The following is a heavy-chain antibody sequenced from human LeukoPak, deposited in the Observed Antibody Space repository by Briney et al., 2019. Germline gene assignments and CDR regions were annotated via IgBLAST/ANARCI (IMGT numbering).Heavy chain of an antibody. D-gene: IGHD3-16*02. CDR1: GYTFTGYY. V-gene: IGHV1-2*02. J-gene: IGHJ4*02. CDR3: ARVWAYDCVWGSYRQAPYDY. Sequence: ASVKVSCKASGYTFTGYYMHWVRQAPGQGLEWMGWINPNSGGTNYAQKFQGRVTMTRDTSISTAYMELSRLRSDDTAVYYCARVWAYDCVWGSYRQAPYDYWGQGTLVTVSS. CDR2: INPNSGGT.